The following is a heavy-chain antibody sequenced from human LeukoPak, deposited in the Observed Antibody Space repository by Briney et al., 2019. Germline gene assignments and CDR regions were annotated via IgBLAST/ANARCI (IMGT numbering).Heavy chain of an antibody. CDR2: INPSGGST. V-gene: IGHV1-46*01. D-gene: IGHD3-3*01. Sequence: ASVKVSCKASGNTFTSYYMHWVRQAPGQGLEWMGIINPSGGSTSYAQKFQGRVTMSRDTSTSTVYMELSSLRSEDTAVYYCARGAAGVWYFDYWGQGTLVTVSS. CDR1: GNTFTSYY. J-gene: IGHJ4*02. CDR3: ARGAAGVWYFDY.